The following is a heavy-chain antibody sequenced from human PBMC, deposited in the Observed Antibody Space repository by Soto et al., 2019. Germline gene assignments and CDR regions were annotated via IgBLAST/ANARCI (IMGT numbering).Heavy chain of an antibody. Sequence: GGSLRLSCAASGFTFSSYAMSWVRQAPGKGLEWVSAISGSGGSTYYADSVKGRFTISRDNSKNTLYLQMNSLRAEDTAVYYCASYDGSGTTIYYFDYWGQGTLVTVSS. CDR2: ISGSGGST. CDR1: GFTFSSYA. CDR3: ASYDGSGTTIYYFDY. J-gene: IGHJ4*02. D-gene: IGHD3-10*01. V-gene: IGHV3-23*01.